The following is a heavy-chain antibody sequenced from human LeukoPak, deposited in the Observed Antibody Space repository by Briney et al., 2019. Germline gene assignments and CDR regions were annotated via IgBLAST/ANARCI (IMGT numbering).Heavy chain of an antibody. Sequence: SQTLSLTCTVSGGSISSSYWSWIRQPPGKGLEWIGFIYQSGSASYNPSLQSRVTISIDKSKNQFSLNLSSVTAADTAVYYCARNSYYDNSGEGAFDIWGQGTMVTVSS. V-gene: IGHV4-59*12. CDR3: ARNSYYDNSGEGAFDI. CDR2: IYQSGSA. CDR1: GGSISSSY. J-gene: IGHJ3*02. D-gene: IGHD3-22*01.